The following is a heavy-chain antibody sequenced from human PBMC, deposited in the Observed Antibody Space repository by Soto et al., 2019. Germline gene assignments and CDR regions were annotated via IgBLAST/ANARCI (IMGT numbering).Heavy chain of an antibody. V-gene: IGHV4-31*03. CDR2: IFYSGST. CDR1: GGSISSGVYY. J-gene: IGHJ5*02. Sequence: QVQLQESGPGLVKPSQTLSLTCTVSGGSISSGVYYWSWIRQHPGKGLEWIGYIFYSGSTYYNPSLKCRNPTPEDTSKKQVALKQSSVTPEHTSVYVGATSDCSGSRGFEPWGQGALITVSS. D-gene: IGHD3-22*01. CDR3: ATSDCSGSRGFEP.